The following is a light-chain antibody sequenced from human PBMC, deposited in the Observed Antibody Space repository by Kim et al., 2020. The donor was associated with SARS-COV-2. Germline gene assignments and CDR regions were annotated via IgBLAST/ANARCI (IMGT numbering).Light chain of an antibody. J-gene: IGLJ3*02. Sequence: GKSITISGTGTSSDVCGYKYIAWYQQHPSKAPKNMIYDVSKRPSGVSNRFSGSKSGNTASLTISGLQTEDEADYYCSSYTSNNTWVFGGGTQLTVL. CDR1: SSDVCGYKY. CDR3: SSYTSNNTWV. V-gene: IGLV2-14*04. CDR2: DVS.